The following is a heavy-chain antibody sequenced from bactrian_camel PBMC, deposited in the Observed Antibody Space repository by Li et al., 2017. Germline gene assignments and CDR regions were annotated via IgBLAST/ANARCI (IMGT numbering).Heavy chain of an antibody. Sequence: QLVESGGGLVQPGGSLRLSCAASGFTFSGYWVYWVRQAPGKGLEWVSDLNSGSSNTYYADSVKGRFTISKDNAENTVYLQMNSLKPEDTAVYYCVIGGNLYLVFDYWGQGTQVTVS. CDR1: GFTFSGYW. D-gene: IGHD2*01. J-gene: IGHJ6*01. V-gene: IGHV3S25*01. CDR2: LNSGSSNT. CDR3: VIGGNLYLVFDY.